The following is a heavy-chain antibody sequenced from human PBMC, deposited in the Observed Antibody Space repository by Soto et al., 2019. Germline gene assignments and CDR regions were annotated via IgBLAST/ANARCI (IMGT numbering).Heavy chain of an antibody. D-gene: IGHD5-12*01. CDR1: GFTFSSYV. CDR2: ISYDGSNK. J-gene: IGHJ3*02. V-gene: IGHV3-30-3*01. Sequence: QVQLVESGGGVVQPGRSLRLSCAASGFTFSSYVMYWVRQAPGKGLEWVAGISYDGSNKYYADSVKGRFTISRDNSKNTLYLQMDSLRPEDTAVYYCARDLGYPFAFDIWGQGTMVTVSS. CDR3: ARDLGYPFAFDI.